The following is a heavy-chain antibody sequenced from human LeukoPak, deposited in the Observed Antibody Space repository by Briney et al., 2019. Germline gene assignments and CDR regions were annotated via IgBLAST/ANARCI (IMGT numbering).Heavy chain of an antibody. V-gene: IGHV4-30-4*01. CDR2: IYYSGST. CDR3: ARVPPGGGGVY. CDR1: GGSISSGDYY. D-gene: IGHD3-16*01. J-gene: IGHJ4*02. Sequence: PSETLSLTCTVSGGSISSGDYYWSWIRQPPGKGLEWIGYIYYSGSTYYNPSLKSRVTISVDTSKNQFSLKLSSVTAADTAVYYCARVPPGGGGVYWGQGTLVTVSS.